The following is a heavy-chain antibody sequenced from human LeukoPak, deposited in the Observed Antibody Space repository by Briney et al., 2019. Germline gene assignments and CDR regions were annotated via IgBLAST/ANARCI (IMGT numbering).Heavy chain of an antibody. V-gene: IGHV3-23*01. J-gene: IGHJ4*02. D-gene: IGHD2-15*01. CDR3: TKLENSCSGGSCYSVDY. CDR2: ISGSGGST. Sequence: PGGSLRLSCAASGFTFSSYEMNWVRQAPGKGLEWVSAISGSGGSTYYADSVKGRFTISRDNSKNTLYLQMNSLRAEDTAVYYCTKLENSCSGGSCYSVDYWGQGTLVTVSS. CDR1: GFTFSSYE.